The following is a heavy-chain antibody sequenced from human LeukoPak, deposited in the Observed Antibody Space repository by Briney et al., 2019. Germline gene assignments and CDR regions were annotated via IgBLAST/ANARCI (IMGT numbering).Heavy chain of an antibody. CDR2: INHSGST. Sequence: SETLSLTCAVYGGSFSGYYWSWIRQPPGKGLEWIGEINHSGSTNYNPSLKSRVTMSVDTSKNQFSLKLSSVTAADTAVYYCARSYGDYVWFSAFDIWGQGTMVTVSS. J-gene: IGHJ3*02. V-gene: IGHV4-34*01. D-gene: IGHD4-17*01. CDR1: GGSFSGYY. CDR3: ARSYGDYVWFSAFDI.